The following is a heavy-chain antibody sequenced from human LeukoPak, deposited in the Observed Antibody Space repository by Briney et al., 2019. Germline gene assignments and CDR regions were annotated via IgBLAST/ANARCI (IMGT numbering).Heavy chain of an antibody. J-gene: IGHJ4*02. Sequence: GGSLRLSCAASGFTFDDYAMHWVRQAPGKGLEWVSLISGDGGGTYYADSVKGRFTISRDNAKNTLYLQMNSLRAEDTAVYYCASIATFTPSDYWGQGTLVTVSS. CDR2: ISGDGGGT. D-gene: IGHD2-21*01. CDR1: GFTFDDYA. V-gene: IGHV3-43*02. CDR3: ASIATFTPSDY.